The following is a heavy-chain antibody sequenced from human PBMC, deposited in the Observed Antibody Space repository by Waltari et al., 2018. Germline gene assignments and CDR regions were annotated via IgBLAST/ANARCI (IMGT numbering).Heavy chain of an antibody. CDR2: IYWNDDK. Sequence: QITLKESGPTLVKPTQTLTLTCTFSGFSLTTTCVAVGWILQPPGKALEWLALIYWNDDKRYSPSLKSRLTITKDTSKNQVVLRMTDMDPVDTATYYCAHSESFFTIFGVVIPNYFDPWGQGTLVTVSS. CDR3: AHSESFFTIFGVVIPNYFDP. V-gene: IGHV2-5*01. D-gene: IGHD3-3*01. J-gene: IGHJ5*02. CDR1: GFSLTTTCVA.